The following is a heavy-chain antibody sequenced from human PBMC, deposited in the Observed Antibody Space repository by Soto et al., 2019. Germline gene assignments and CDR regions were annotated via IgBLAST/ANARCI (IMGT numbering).Heavy chain of an antibody. CDR2: IKQDGSEK. J-gene: IGHJ4*02. D-gene: IGHD3-9*01. V-gene: IGHV3-7*03. CDR1: GFTFSSYW. Sequence: EVQLVESGGGLVQPGGSLRLSCAASGFTFSSYWMSWVRQAPGKGLEWVANIKQDGSEKYYVDSVKGRFTISRDNAKNSLYLQMNSLRAEDTAVYYCASSGTYYDILTGYYGGDYWGQGTLVTVSS. CDR3: ASSGTYYDILTGYYGGDY.